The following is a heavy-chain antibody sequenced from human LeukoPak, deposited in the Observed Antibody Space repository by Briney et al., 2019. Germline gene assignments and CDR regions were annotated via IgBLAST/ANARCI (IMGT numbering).Heavy chain of an antibody. CDR1: GFTFSNYY. CDR2: ISGSSSTI. D-gene: IGHD3-16*01. J-gene: IGHJ3*02. V-gene: IGHV3-48*01. Sequence: GGSLRLSCAASGFTFSNYYMNWVRQAPGKGLEWVSYISGSSSTIYYADSVKGRFTISRDNAKNSLYLQVHSLRAEDTAVYYCARDQGGGTFDIWGQGTMVTVSS. CDR3: ARDQGGGTFDI.